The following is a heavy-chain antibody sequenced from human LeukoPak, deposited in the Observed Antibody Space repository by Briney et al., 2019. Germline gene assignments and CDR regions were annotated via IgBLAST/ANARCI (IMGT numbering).Heavy chain of an antibody. Sequence: ASVKVSCKASGYTFTSYYMHWVRQAPGQGLEWMAIINPSGGSTSYAQKFQGRVTMTRDTSTSTVYMELSSLRSEDTAVYYCARRMDSFGVGAWGVEDAFDIWGQGTMVTVSS. CDR3: ARRMDSFGVGAWGVEDAFDI. V-gene: IGHV1-46*01. J-gene: IGHJ3*02. CDR2: INPSGGST. D-gene: IGHD3-3*01. CDR1: GYTFTSYY.